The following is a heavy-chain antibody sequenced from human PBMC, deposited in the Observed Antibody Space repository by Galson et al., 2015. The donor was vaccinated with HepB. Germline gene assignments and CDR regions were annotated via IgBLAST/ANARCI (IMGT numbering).Heavy chain of an antibody. CDR3: ARLVDSGRLEPTNYYYGMDV. CDR1: GFTFSSYA. CDR2: ISYDGSNK. J-gene: IGHJ6*02. D-gene: IGHD2-8*01. V-gene: IGHV3-30-3*01. Sequence: SLRLSCAASGFTFSSYAMHWVRQAPGEGLEWVAVISYDGSNKYYADSVKGRFTISVDTSKNQFSLKLSSVTAADTAVYYCARLVDSGRLEPTNYYYGMDVWGQGTTVTVSS.